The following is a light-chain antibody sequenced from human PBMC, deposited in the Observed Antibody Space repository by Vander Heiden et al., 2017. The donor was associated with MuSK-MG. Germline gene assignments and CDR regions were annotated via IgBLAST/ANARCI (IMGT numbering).Light chain of an antibody. J-gene: IGKJ5*01. V-gene: IGKV3-11*01. Sequence: EIVLTQSPATLSLSPGERATLSCRASQSVSSYLAWYQQKPGQAPRLLIYDATNRATGIPARFSGSGSGTDFTLTISSLEPEDFAVYYCKQRSNWPITFGQGTQLEIK. CDR3: KQRSNWPIT. CDR2: DAT. CDR1: QSVSSY.